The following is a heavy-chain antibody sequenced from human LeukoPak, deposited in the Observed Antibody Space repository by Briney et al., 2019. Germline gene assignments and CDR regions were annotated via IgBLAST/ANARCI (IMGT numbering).Heavy chain of an antibody. CDR2: FIPAGDR. J-gene: IGHJ5*02. CDR1: GFTFRSHD. CDR3: VRGGVWGLSSNWLEA. V-gene: IGHV3-13*04. Sequence: GGSLRLSCAASGFTFRSHDMHWVRQAAGKGLEWVSGFIPAGDRYYAESVKGRFTISRENAKSSLYLEMNSLRVGDTAVYYCVRGGVWGLSSNWLEAWGQGTLVVVSS. D-gene: IGHD7-27*01.